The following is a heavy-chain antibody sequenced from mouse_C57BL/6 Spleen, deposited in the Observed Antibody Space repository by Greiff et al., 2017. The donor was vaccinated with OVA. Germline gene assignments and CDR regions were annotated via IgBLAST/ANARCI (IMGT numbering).Heavy chain of an antibody. CDR1: GYAFSSSW. Sequence: VQLQESGPELVKPGASVKISCKASGYAFSSSWMNWVKQRPGKGLEWIGRIYPGDGDTNYNGKFKGKATLTADKSSSTAYMQLSSLTSEDSAVYFCARMRGNFYYYARDYWGQGTSVTVSS. J-gene: IGHJ4*01. D-gene: IGHD2-1*01. CDR3: ARMRGNFYYYARDY. CDR2: IYPGDGDT. V-gene: IGHV1-82*01.